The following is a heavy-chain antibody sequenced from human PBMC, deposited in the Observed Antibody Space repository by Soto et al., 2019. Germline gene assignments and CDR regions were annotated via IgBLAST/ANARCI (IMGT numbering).Heavy chain of an antibody. CDR2: ISNDGNSE. J-gene: IGHJ4*02. V-gene: IGHV3-30*18. CDR3: AKTITTVGVSSTGRGALLDN. CDR1: GFTFSAFG. Sequence: QVQLVESGGGVVQPGRSLMLSCAASGFTFSAFGMHWVRQAPGKGLEWVAVISNDGNSEHYADSVKGRFTISRDNSKNTFYLQMNSLSVEDTAVYYCAKTITTVGVSSTGRGALLDNWGQGILVSVSS. D-gene: IGHD3-3*01.